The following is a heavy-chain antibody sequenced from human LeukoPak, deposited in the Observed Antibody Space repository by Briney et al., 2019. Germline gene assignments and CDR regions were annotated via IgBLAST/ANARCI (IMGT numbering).Heavy chain of an antibody. Sequence: GGSLRLSCAASGFTFRTYWMSWVRQAPGKGLEWVANIKQDGRETYYVDSVKGRFTISRDNAKDSLYLQMNSLRAEDTSVYYCICESEPLWGQGTLVTVSS. CDR2: IKQDGRET. J-gene: IGHJ4*02. V-gene: IGHV3-7*01. D-gene: IGHD2-21*01. CDR1: GFTFRTYW. CDR3: ICESEPL.